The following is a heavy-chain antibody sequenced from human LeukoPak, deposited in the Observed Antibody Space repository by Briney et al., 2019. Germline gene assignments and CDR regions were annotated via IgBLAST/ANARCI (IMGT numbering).Heavy chain of an antibody. J-gene: IGHJ3*02. CDR2: IYYSGST. CDR1: GGSISSYY. CDR3: ASNVLLTADDAFDI. V-gene: IGHV4-59*01. Sequence: KPSETLSLTCTVSGGSISSYYWSWIRQPPGKGLEWIGYIYYSGSTNYNPSLKSRVTISVDTSKNQFSLKLSSVTAADTAVYYCASNVLLTADDAFDIWGQGTMVTVSS. D-gene: IGHD3-10*01.